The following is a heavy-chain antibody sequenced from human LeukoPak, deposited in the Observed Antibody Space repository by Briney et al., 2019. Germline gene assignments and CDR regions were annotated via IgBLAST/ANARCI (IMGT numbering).Heavy chain of an antibody. CDR2: ISYDGSNK. CDR3: ARDRELLISNFDY. V-gene: IGHV3-30-3*01. CDR1: GFTFSSYA. D-gene: IGHD3-16*01. Sequence: PGGSLRLSCAASGFTFSSYAMHWVRQAPGKGLEWVAVISYDGSNKYYADSVKGRFTISRDNSKNTLYLQMNSLRAEDTAVYYCARDRELLISNFDYWGQGTLVTVSS. J-gene: IGHJ4*02.